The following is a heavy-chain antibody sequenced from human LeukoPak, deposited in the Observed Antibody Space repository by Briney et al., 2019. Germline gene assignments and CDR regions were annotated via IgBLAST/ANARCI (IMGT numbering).Heavy chain of an antibody. V-gene: IGHV1-2*04. J-gene: IGHJ5*02. CDR1: GYTFTGYY. D-gene: IGHD6-13*01. Sequence: ASVKVSCKASGYTFTGYYMHWVRQAPGQGLEWMGWINPNSGGTNYAQKFQGWVTMTRDTSISTAYMELSRLRSDDTAVYYCARGWSIAAAGTIWFDPWGQGTLVTVSS. CDR3: ARGWSIAAAGTIWFDP. CDR2: INPNSGGT.